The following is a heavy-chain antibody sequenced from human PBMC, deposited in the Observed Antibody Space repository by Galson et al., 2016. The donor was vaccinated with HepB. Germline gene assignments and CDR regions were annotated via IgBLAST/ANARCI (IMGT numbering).Heavy chain of an antibody. V-gene: IGHV3-21*01. Sequence: SLRLSCAASGISFSTFSMNWVRQAPGQGLEWLSSISSNGDFINYADSVKGRFTISRDNADNSLFPHMSSLRAEDTAIYYCARDNSHCGRTSCIPTYRYFDLWGRGTLVTVSS. CDR2: ISSNGDFI. J-gene: IGHJ2*01. CDR3: ARDNSHCGRTSCIPTYRYFDL. CDR1: GISFSTFS. D-gene: IGHD2-2*01.